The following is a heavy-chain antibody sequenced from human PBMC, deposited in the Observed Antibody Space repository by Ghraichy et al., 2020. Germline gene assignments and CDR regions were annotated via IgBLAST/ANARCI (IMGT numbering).Heavy chain of an antibody. Sequence: GGSLRLSCAASGFTFSNYWMHWVRQAPGKGLVWVSHIKSDGTTTIYADSVKGRFTISRDNDKNTLYLQMNSLRAEDTAVYYCVRGSNHFDSWGQGTPVTVSS. CDR1: GFTFSNYW. CDR3: VRGSNHFDS. CDR2: IKSDGTTT. J-gene: IGHJ4*02. V-gene: IGHV3-74*01. D-gene: IGHD3-16*02.